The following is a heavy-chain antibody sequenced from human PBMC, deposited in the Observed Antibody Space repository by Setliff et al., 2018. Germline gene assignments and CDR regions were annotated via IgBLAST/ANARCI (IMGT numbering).Heavy chain of an antibody. CDR1: GFTFSSYS. CDR2: ISSSSSYI. V-gene: IGHV3-21*01. J-gene: IGHJ6*03. D-gene: IGHD5-18*01. CDR3: ARAADSYGPPRSYMDV. Sequence: SCAASGFTFSSYSLNWVRQAPGKGLEWVSSISSSSSYIYYADSVQGRFTISRDNAKNSLYLQMNSLRAEDTAVYYCARAADSYGPPRSYMDVWGKGTTVTVSS.